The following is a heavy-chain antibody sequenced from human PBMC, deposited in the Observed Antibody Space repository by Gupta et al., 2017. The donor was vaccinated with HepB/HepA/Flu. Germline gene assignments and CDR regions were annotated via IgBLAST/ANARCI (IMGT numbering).Heavy chain of an antibody. Sequence: EVQVVESGGDLAKPGGSLRLSCAASGFTFINTWMSWVRQAPGKGLEWVGRIKRKTDVGTADYSAPVKGRFTISIDDSKNTLYLQMNSLKVEDTGIYYCTTTGGSYWGQGTLVTVSS. CDR3: TTTGGSY. CDR2: IKRKTDVGTA. J-gene: IGHJ4*02. CDR1: GFTFINTW. V-gene: IGHV3-15*01. D-gene: IGHD1-26*01.